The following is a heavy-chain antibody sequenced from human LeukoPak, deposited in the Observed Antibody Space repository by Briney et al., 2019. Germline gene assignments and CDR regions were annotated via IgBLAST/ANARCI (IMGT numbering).Heavy chain of an antibody. D-gene: IGHD6-6*01. Sequence: SETLSLTCTVSGGSISTYYWNWIRQPPGKGLEWIGYIYHSGSTNYNPSLQSRVTISVDTSKNQFSLNLNSVTAADTAVYYCARGGAARLHFQNWGQGALVTVSS. CDR1: GGSISTYY. CDR3: ARGGAARLHFQN. CDR2: IYHSGST. V-gene: IGHV4-59*01. J-gene: IGHJ1*01.